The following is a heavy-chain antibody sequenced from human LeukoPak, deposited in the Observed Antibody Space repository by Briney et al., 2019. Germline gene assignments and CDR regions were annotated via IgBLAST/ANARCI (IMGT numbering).Heavy chain of an antibody. Sequence: PGGSLRLSCAASGFTFSSYGMHWVRQAPGKGLEWVSSISGSGDSTYYADSVKGRFTISRDNSKNTLYLQMNSLRAEDTAVYYCAKDGSRAWDIGFQHWGQGTLVTVSS. CDR2: ISGSGDST. CDR1: GFTFSSYG. V-gene: IGHV3-23*01. CDR3: AKDGSRAWDIGFQH. J-gene: IGHJ1*01. D-gene: IGHD2-15*01.